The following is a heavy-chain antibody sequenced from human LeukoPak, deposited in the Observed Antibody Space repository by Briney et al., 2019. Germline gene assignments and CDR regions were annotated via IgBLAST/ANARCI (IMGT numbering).Heavy chain of an antibody. Sequence: GGSLRLSCAASGFTFSSYSMNWVRQAPGKGLEWVLSISSSSSYIYYADSVKGRFTISRDNAKNSLYLQMNSLRAEDTAVYYCARARYGDSSALDYWGQGTLVTVSS. V-gene: IGHV3-21*01. CDR3: ARARYGDSSALDY. J-gene: IGHJ4*02. CDR1: GFTFSSYS. CDR2: ISSSSSYI. D-gene: IGHD4-17*01.